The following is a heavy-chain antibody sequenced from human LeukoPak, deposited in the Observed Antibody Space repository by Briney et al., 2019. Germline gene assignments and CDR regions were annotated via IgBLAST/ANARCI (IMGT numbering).Heavy chain of an antibody. J-gene: IGHJ4*02. Sequence: GGSLRLSCAASGFTVSSYSMNWVRQAPGKGLEWVSSISSSSSYIYHADSVKGRFTISRDNAKNSLYLQMNSLRAEDTAVYYCARVAVAGREYYFDYWGQGTLVTVPS. CDR1: GFTVSSYS. CDR3: ARVAVAGREYYFDY. CDR2: ISSSSSYI. V-gene: IGHV3-21*01. D-gene: IGHD6-19*01.